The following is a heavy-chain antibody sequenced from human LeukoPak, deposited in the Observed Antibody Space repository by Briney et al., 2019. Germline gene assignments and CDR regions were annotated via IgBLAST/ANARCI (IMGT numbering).Heavy chain of an antibody. CDR1: GFTFSSYR. J-gene: IGHJ4*02. CDR3: ARVIGDYDSSGYYRH. D-gene: IGHD3-22*01. Sequence: PGGSLRLSCAASGFTFSSYRMSWVRQAPGKGLEWVANIKQDGSEKYYVDSVKGRFTISRDNAKNSLYLQMNSLRAEDTAVYYCARVIGDYDSSGYYRHWGQGTLVTVSS. V-gene: IGHV3-7*01. CDR2: IKQDGSEK.